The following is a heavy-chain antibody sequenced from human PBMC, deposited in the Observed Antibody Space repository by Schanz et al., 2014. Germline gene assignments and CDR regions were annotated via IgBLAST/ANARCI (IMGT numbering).Heavy chain of an antibody. CDR1: GGSISSATYY. CDR2: IYSRGSS. J-gene: IGHJ5*02. D-gene: IGHD5-12*01. Sequence: QVQLQESGPGLVKPSQTLSLTCTVSGGSISSATYYWSWVRQPAGKGLECIGRIYSRGSSTYNPSRRGPVPMPIAPSNTQPSLKLTSVTAADTAVYYCARGGSVATIAPYTWFDPWGQGTLVTVSS. V-gene: IGHV4-61*02. CDR3: ARGGSVATIAPYTWFDP.